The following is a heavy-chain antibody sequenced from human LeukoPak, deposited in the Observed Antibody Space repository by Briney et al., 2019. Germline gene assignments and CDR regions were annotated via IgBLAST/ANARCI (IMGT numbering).Heavy chain of an antibody. V-gene: IGHV3-23*01. D-gene: IGHD2-8*02. CDR2: ISSSGSST. Sequence: GRSLRLSCAASGFTFSSYGVSWIRQAPGKGLQWVSTISSSGSSTDYADSVKGRFTISRDNSKNTLYLQMNSLRVEDTAVYYCAKGLSWYYFDYWGQGTLVTVSS. J-gene: IGHJ4*02. CDR3: AKGLSWYYFDY. CDR1: GFTFSSYG.